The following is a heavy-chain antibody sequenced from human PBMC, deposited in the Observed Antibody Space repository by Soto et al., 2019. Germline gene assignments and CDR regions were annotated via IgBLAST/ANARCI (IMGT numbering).Heavy chain of an antibody. D-gene: IGHD6-13*01. CDR2: IYHSGST. Sequence: SETLSLTCAVSGCSISSNNWWSLVRPPPGKGLEWIGEIYHSGSTNYNPSLKSRVTISVDKSKNQFSLKLSSVTAADTAVYYCARAPPQQLGGDAFDIWGQGTMVTVSS. CDR1: GCSISSNNW. V-gene: IGHV4-4*02. CDR3: ARAPPQQLGGDAFDI. J-gene: IGHJ3*02.